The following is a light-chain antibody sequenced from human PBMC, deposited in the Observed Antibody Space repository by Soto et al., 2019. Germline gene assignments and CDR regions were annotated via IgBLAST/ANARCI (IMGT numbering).Light chain of an antibody. Sequence: EFVLTQSPGTLSVSPGERATLSCRASQNVGNNLVWYQQKPGQAPRLLIYGASTRAAGIPDRFSGSGSGTEFTLTISGLQSDDFAVYYCQQFNNWPPWTFGQGTKVEIK. J-gene: IGKJ1*01. CDR1: QNVGNN. CDR3: QQFNNWPPWT. CDR2: GAS. V-gene: IGKV3-15*01.